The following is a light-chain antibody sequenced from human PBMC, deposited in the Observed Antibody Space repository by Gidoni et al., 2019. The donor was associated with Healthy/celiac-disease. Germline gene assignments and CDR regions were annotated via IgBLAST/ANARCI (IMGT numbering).Light chain of an antibody. J-gene: IGKJ4*01. Sequence: EIVMTQSPATLSVSPGESTTLSCRASQSVSSNLAWYQQKPGRAPRLLTYGASTRATGIPARFSGSGSGTEFTLTISSLQSEDFAVYYCQQYNNWPPLTFGGGTKVEIK. CDR3: QQYNNWPPLT. CDR1: QSVSSN. V-gene: IGKV3-15*01. CDR2: GAS.